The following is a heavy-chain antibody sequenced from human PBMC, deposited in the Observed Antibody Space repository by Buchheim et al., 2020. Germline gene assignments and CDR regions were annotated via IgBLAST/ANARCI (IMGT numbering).Heavy chain of an antibody. Sequence: EVQLLESGGGLVQPGGSLRLSCAASGFTFSSYAMSWVRQAPGTGLEWVSAISGSGGSIYYADSVKGRFTISRDNSKNTLYLQMNSLRAEDTAVYYGAKEGVPYCGGDCYSDYWGQGTL. D-gene: IGHD2-21*02. J-gene: IGHJ4*02. CDR3: AKEGVPYCGGDCYSDY. CDR2: ISGSGGSI. CDR1: GFTFSSYA. V-gene: IGHV3-23*01.